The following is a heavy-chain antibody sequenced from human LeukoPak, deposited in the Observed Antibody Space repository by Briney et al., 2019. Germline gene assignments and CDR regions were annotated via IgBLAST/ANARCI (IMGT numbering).Heavy chain of an antibody. CDR3: ARASSGWYAIGAFDI. CDR2: IYSGGST. J-gene: IGHJ3*02. CDR1: GFTVSSNY. Sequence: GGSLGLSCAASGFTVSSNYMSWVRQAPGKGLEWVSVIYSGGSTYYADSVKGRFTISRHNSKNTLYLQMNSLRAEDTAVYYCARASSGWYAIGAFDIWGQGTMVTVSS. V-gene: IGHV3-53*04. D-gene: IGHD6-19*01.